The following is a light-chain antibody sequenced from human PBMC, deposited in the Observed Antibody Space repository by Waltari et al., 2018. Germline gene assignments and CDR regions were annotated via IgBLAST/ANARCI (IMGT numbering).Light chain of an antibody. J-gene: IGKJ4*01. CDR1: QSISNW. Sequence: DIQMTQSPSTLSASVGDRFTITCRASQSISNWLAWYQQKPGKAPKLLIYKASTLESGVPSRFSGSGSGTEVTLTISSLQPDDFATYYCQQYNSYSLLTFGGGTKVEIK. CDR3: QQYNSYSLLT. CDR2: KAS. V-gene: IGKV1-5*03.